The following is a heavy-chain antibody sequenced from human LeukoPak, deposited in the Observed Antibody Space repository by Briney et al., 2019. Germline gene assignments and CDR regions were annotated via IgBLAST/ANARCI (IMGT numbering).Heavy chain of an antibody. Sequence: ASVKVSCKASGYTFTSYGISWGRQAPGQGLEWMGWISAYNGNTNYAQKLQGRVTMTTDTSTSTAYMELRSLRSDDTAVYYCARDYGPTHYYGSGTLLSPDYWGQGTLVTVSS. J-gene: IGHJ4*02. D-gene: IGHD3-10*01. CDR1: GYTFTSYG. CDR2: ISAYNGNT. CDR3: ARDYGPTHYYGSGTLLSPDY. V-gene: IGHV1-18*01.